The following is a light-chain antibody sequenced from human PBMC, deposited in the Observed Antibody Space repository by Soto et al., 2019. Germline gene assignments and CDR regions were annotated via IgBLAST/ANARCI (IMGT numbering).Light chain of an antibody. CDR2: GAS. Sequence: IVLTQSPGTLSLSPWERATLSCRASQSVSSSYLAWYQQKPGQAPRLLIYGASSRATGIPDRFSGSGSGTDFTLTISRLEPEDFAVYYCQQKTFGQGTKVDIK. J-gene: IGKJ1*01. CDR3: QQKT. CDR1: QSVSSSY. V-gene: IGKV3-20*01.